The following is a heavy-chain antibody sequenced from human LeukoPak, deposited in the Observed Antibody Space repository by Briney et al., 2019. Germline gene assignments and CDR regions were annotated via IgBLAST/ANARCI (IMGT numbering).Heavy chain of an antibody. CDR3: ARETSGSNDAFDI. CDR1: GGSFSGYY. V-gene: IGHV4-34*01. D-gene: IGHD1-26*01. J-gene: IGHJ3*02. CDR2: INYSGST. Sequence: SETLSLTCAVYGGSFSGYYWTWIRQPPGKGLEWIGEINYSGSTNYNPSLKSRVTISVDTSKNQFSLKLSSVTAADTAVYYCARETSGSNDAFDIWGQGTMVTVSS.